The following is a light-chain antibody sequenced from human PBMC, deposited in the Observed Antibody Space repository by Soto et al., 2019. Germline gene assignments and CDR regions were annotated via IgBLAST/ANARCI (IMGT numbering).Light chain of an antibody. CDR3: QSYDSSNQVV. V-gene: IGLV6-57*02. CDR1: SGSIASNY. Sequence: NFMLTQPHSVSESPGKTVTISCTGSSGSIASNYVQWYQQRPGSAPTTVIYEDNQRPSGVPDRFSGSIDSSSNSASLTISGLTPEDEADYYCQSYDSSNQVVFGGGTKLTVL. J-gene: IGLJ2*01. CDR2: EDN.